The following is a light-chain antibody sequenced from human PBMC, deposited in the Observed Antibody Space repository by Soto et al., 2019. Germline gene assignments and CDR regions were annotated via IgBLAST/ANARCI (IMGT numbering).Light chain of an antibody. CDR3: MHDNHFTCQ. CDR1: QSVLHSDGNTY. J-gene: IGKJ1*01. Sequence: MVMTQTPVCSRVTRGQPASISCMSSQSVLHSDGNTYLSWLQQRPGQPPRLLIYKISNRFSGVPDRFSGSGAGTDFTPKVSRVEAEDVGVYSCMHDNHFTCQLAQGTXVEIK. V-gene: IGKV2-24*01. CDR2: KIS.